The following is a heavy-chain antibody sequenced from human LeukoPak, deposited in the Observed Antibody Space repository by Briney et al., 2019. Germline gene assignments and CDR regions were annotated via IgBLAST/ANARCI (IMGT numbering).Heavy chain of an antibody. J-gene: IGHJ4*02. D-gene: IGHD5-12*01. CDR3: ARGRYSGTTYYFDY. CDR2: IKKDGSEK. CDR1: GFTFNSYW. Sequence: PGGSLRLSCAASGFTFNSYWMSWVRQAPEKGLEWVANIKKDGSEKYFLDSVKGRFTISRDNAKNSLYLQMSSLRAEDTAVYYCARGRYSGTTYYFDYWGQGTLVTVSS. V-gene: IGHV3-7*03.